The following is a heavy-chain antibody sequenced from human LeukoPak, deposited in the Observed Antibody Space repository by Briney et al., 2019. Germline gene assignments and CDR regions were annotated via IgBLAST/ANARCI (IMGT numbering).Heavy chain of an antibody. CDR2: ISKSGGTT. J-gene: IGHJ4*02. V-gene: IGHV3-64D*09. CDR3: ASNSRGY. Sequence: GGSLPLSCSASGFVFSSFGMHWVRQAPGKGLEFVSGISKSGGTTYYADSVKGRFTISRDNSKNTLYLQMSSLRPEDTAVYYCASNSRGYWGQGTRVTVFS. CDR1: GFVFSSFG. D-gene: IGHD2/OR15-2a*01.